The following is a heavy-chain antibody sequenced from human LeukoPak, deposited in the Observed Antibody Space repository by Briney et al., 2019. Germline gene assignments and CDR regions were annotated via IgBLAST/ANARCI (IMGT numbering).Heavy chain of an antibody. V-gene: IGHV4-61*02. CDR1: GGSISSGTYY. D-gene: IGHD6-13*01. CDR2: IYTSGST. J-gene: IGHJ6*03. Sequence: PSQTLSLTCSVSGGSISSGTYYWSWIRQPAGKGLEWIGRIYTSGSTKYNPSLKSRVTISVDTSKNQFSLRLSSVTAADTAVYYCARELAAAGYYYYYYMDVWGKGTTVTVSS. CDR3: ARELAAAGYYYYYYMDV.